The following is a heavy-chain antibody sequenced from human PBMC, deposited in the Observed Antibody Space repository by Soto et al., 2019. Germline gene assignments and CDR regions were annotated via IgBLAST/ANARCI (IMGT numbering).Heavy chain of an antibody. V-gene: IGHV3-53*01. J-gene: IGHJ4*02. Sequence: PGGSLRLSCAASGFTVSSNYMSWVRQAPGKGLEWVSVIYSGGSTYYADSVKGRFTISRDNSKNTLYLQMNSLRAEDTAVYYCAKARVGVTPGTYDYWGQGTLVTVSS. CDR2: IYSGGST. CDR3: AKARVGVTPGTYDY. D-gene: IGHD1-26*01. CDR1: GFTVSSNY.